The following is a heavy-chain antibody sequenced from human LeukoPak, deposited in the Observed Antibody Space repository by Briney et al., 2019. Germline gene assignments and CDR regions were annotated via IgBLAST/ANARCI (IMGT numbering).Heavy chain of an antibody. CDR1: GFTFSSYG. CDR3: AMIVVVITTYYCDY. D-gene: IGHD3-22*01. J-gene: IGHJ4*02. V-gene: IGHV3-23*01. CDR2: MSSSGGST. Sequence: GGSLRLSCAASGFTFSSYGMSWVRQAPGKGLEWVSAMSSSGGSTYYADSVKGRFTISRDNSKNTLYLQMNSLRAEDTAVYYCAMIVVVITTYYCDYWGQGTRVTVSS.